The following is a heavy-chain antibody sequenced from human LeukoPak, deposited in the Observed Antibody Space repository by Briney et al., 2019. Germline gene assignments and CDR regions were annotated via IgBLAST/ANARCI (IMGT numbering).Heavy chain of an antibody. CDR3: ARESSGWYTGNWFDP. Sequence: ASVKVSCKAPGYAFTSYGISWVRQAPGQGLEWMGWISAYNGNTNYAQKLQGRVTMTTDTSTSTAYTELRSLRSDDTAVYYCARESSGWYTGNWFDPWGQGTLVTVSS. J-gene: IGHJ5*02. V-gene: IGHV1-18*01. CDR2: ISAYNGNT. CDR1: GYAFTSYG. D-gene: IGHD6-19*01.